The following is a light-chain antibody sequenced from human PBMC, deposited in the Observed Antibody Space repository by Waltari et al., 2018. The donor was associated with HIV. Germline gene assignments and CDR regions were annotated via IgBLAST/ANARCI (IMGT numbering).Light chain of an antibody. CDR3: EAWDDSLSAWA. V-gene: IGLV1-47*01. CDR1: TPNIVSHY. Sequence: QSVLTPPPSASGTPGHRVSISCSGSTPNIVSHYVYWYQQLPGTAPKLLMYRNDERPSGVPDRFSGSKSGTSASLAISGLRAEDEADYYCEAWDDSLSAWAFGGGTKLTVL. CDR2: RND. J-gene: IGLJ3*02.